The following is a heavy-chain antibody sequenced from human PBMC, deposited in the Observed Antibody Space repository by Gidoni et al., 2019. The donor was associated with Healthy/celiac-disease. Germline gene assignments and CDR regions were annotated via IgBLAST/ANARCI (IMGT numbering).Heavy chain of an antibody. J-gene: IGHJ4*02. V-gene: IGHV3-21*01. CDR3: ARGHSGSYFDY. D-gene: IGHD1-26*01. CDR1: GFTFSSYS. CDR2: ISSSSSYI. Sequence: EVQLVESGGGLVKPGGSLSLSCAASGFTFSSYSMNWVRQAPGKGLEWVSSISSSSSYIYYADSVKGRFTISRDNAKNSLYLQMNSLRAEDTAVYYCARGHSGSYFDYWGQGTLVTVSS.